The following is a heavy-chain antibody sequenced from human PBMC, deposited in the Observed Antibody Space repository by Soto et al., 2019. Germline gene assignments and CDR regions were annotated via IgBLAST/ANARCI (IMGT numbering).Heavy chain of an antibody. D-gene: IGHD3-16*01. CDR3: ARWGTTGGLDV. V-gene: IGHV3-33*05. CDR1: GFTFRSYV. CDR2: TSYDGSNN. Sequence: QVQLVESGGGVVQPGTSLRLSCVGSGFTFRSYVIHWVRQAPGKGLEWVALTSYDGSNNFYGDSVKGRFPISRDNSRNTVELQMASLRLEDTALYDCARWGTTGGLDVWGQGTLVSVSS. J-gene: IGHJ4*02.